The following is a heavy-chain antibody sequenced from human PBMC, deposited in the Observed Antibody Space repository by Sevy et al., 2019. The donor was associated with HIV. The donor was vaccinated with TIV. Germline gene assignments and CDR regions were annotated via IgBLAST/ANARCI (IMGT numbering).Heavy chain of an antibody. CDR1: GGSISSGGYY. D-gene: IGHD3-10*01. Sequence: SETLSLTCTVSGGSISSGGYYWSWIRQHPGKGLEWIGYIDYSGITYYNPSLKSRVTISVDTSKNQFSLKMSSVPAADTAVYYSARDLGGGLYYGSGSYYGSWFDPWGQGTLVTVSS. V-gene: IGHV4-31*03. CDR3: ARDLGGGLYYGSGSYYGSWFDP. CDR2: IDYSGIT. J-gene: IGHJ5*02.